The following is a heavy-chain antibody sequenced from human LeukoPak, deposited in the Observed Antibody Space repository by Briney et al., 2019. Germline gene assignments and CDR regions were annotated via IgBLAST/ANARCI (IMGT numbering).Heavy chain of an antibody. CDR2: IRSKTYGGTT. D-gene: IGHD6-13*01. J-gene: IGHJ6*03. Sequence: GGSLRLSCTASGFTFGDYAMSGVRQAPGKGLEWVGFIRSKTYGGTTEYAASVKGRFTISRDDSKSIAYLQMNSLKTEDTAVYYCTRASSSSWSYYYYYMDVWGKGTTVTVSS. V-gene: IGHV3-49*04. CDR1: GFTFGDYA. CDR3: TRASSSSWSYYYYYMDV.